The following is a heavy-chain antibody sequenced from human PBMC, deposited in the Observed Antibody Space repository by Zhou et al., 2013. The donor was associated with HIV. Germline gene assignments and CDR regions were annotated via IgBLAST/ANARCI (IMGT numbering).Heavy chain of an antibody. CDR2: IIPIFGTA. J-gene: IGHJ6*03. CDR3: ASRTVDNSNYYYYYMDV. V-gene: IGHV1-69*05. CDR1: GGTFSSYA. D-gene: IGHD1-1*01. Sequence: QVQLVQSGAEVKKPGSSVKVSCKASGGTFSSYAISWVRQAPGQGLEWMGGIIPIFGTANYAQKFQGRVTITTDESTSTAYMELSSLRSEDTAVYYCASRTVDNSNYYYYYMDVWGKGTTVTVSS.